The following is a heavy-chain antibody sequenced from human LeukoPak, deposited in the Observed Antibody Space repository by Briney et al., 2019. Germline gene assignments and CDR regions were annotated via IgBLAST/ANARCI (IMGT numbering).Heavy chain of an antibody. D-gene: IGHD2-21*02. J-gene: IGHJ4*02. V-gene: IGHV1-3*01. CDR2: INAGYCNT. CDR3: ARDALDRAYCGGDCYSSPFDY. CDR1: GYTFTSYA. Sequence: GASVNVSCKSSGYTFTSYAMHWVRQAPGQGLEWMGWINAGYCNTKYSEKFEGRVTTNRDTSASTAYMELSRLRYEDTAVYYCARDALDRAYCGGDCYSSPFDYWGEGTLVTVSS.